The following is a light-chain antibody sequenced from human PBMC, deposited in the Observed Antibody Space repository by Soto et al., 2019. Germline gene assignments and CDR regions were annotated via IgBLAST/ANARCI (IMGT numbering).Light chain of an antibody. V-gene: IGLV2-11*01. Sequence: QSALTQPRSVSGSPGQTVTISCTGTSSDVCGYNYVSWYQQHPGKAPKIMIFDVSKRPSGVPDRFSGSKSGNTASLTISGLQAEDEADYYCCSYAGSYTFEFGGGTKVTVL. CDR3: CSYAGSYTFE. CDR1: SSDVCGYNY. J-gene: IGLJ2*01. CDR2: DVS.